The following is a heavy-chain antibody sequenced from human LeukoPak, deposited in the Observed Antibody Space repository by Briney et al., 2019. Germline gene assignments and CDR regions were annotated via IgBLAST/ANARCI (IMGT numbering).Heavy chain of an antibody. V-gene: IGHV4-59*08. Sequence: SETLSLTCTVSGGSISSYYWSWIRQPPGKGLEWIGYIYYSGSTNYNPSLKNRVTISVDMSKNHLSLRLSSVTAADTAVYYCARHDRYYFDYWGQGTLVTVSS. CDR2: IYYSGST. CDR1: GGSISSYY. CDR3: ARHDRYYFDY. J-gene: IGHJ4*02.